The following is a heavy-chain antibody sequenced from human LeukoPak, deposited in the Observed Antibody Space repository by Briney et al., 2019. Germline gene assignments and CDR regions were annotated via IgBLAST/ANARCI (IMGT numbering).Heavy chain of an antibody. V-gene: IGHV4-61*02. CDR1: GGSINGGNYY. J-gene: IGHJ6*03. Sequence: PSETLSLTCTVSGGSINGGNYYWTWLRQPAGKGLEWIGRISPSGSTNHNPSLKSRVTISVDTSKNQFSLKLSSVTAADTAVYYCARVNRGDYYGSGSYYLLGWYYYYYYMDVWGKGTTVTVSS. D-gene: IGHD3-10*01. CDR3: ARVNRGDYYGSGSYYLLGWYYYYYYMDV. CDR2: ISPSGST.